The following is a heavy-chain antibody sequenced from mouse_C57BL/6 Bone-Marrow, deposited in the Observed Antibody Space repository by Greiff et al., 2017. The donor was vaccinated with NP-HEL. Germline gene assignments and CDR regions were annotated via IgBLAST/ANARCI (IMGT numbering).Heavy chain of an antibody. Sequence: VQLQQSGAELVRPGTSVKVSCKASGYAFTNYLIEWVKQRPGQGLEWIGVINPGSGGTNYNEKFKGKATLTADKSSSTAYMQLSSLTSEDSAVYFCARDYYGSPAWFAYWGQGTLVTVSA. CDR3: ARDYYGSPAWFAY. J-gene: IGHJ3*01. D-gene: IGHD1-1*01. V-gene: IGHV1-54*01. CDR1: GYAFTNYL. CDR2: INPGSGGT.